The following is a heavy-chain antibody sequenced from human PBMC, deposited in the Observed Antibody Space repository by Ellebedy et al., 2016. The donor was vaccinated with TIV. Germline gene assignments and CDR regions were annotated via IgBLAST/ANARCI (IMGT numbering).Heavy chain of an antibody. D-gene: IGHD3-10*01. CDR1: GFTFQNYA. J-gene: IGHJ6*02. CDR2: ISYDGKNK. V-gene: IGHV3-30*04. Sequence: GGSLRLSXAASGFTFQNYAVHWVRQAPGKGLEWVAVISYDGKNKYYADSVKGRVTISRDNSKNTIYLQMNSLRPEDTGVYYCARDSLWFEESSYGMDVWGRGTTVTVSS. CDR3: ARDSLWFEESSYGMDV.